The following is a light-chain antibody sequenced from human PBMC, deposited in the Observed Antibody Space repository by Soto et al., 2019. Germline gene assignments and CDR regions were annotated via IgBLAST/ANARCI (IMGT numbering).Light chain of an antibody. CDR1: SSNIGGNY. V-gene: IGLV1-51*01. Sequence: QSVLTQPPSVSEAPGQKVTISCSGSSSNIGGNYVSWYQVVPRTAPKLLIYDNMKRHSGIPYRFSGSKSGTSATLGITELQIGDEAEYFCGTWDSSLGTVVFGGGTKLTVL. CDR2: DNM. J-gene: IGLJ2*01. CDR3: GTWDSSLGTVV.